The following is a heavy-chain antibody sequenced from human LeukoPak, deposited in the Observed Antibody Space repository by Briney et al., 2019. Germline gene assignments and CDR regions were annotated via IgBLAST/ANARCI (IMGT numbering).Heavy chain of an antibody. Sequence: SETLSLTCAVSGDSITSSNWWSWVRQPPEKGLEWIGEIYHSGNTNYNPPLKSRVTISLDKSKNQFSLKLKSVTAADTAVYYCAKRPKEYCSGGSCPNYWYFDFWGRGTLVIVSS. D-gene: IGHD2-15*01. CDR3: AKRPKEYCSGGSCPNYWYFDF. V-gene: IGHV4-4*02. CDR1: GDSITSSNW. CDR2: IYHSGNT. J-gene: IGHJ2*01.